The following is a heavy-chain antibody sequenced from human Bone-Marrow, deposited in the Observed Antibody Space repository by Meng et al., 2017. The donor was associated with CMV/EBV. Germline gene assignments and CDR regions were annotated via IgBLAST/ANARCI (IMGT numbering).Heavy chain of an antibody. CDR3: AKDMCSSTSCYNDAFDI. CDR2: CSWHGHRI. J-gene: IGHJ3*02. Sequence: GGSPKIPLEASGFTFDDYAMHWVRQTPGKGLEWVSLCSWHGHRIYYADSVKGRFTISRDNSKKSLHLQMTSLRTDDSALYYCAKDMCSSTSCYNDAFDIWEQGTIVAAS. D-gene: IGHD2-2*02. V-gene: IGHV3-43D*03. CDR1: GFTFDDYA.